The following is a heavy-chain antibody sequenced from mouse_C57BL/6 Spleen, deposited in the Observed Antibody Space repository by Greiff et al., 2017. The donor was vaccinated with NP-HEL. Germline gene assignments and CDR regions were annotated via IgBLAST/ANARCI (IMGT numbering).Heavy chain of an antibody. CDR1: GGSGTSDG. J-gene: IGHJ3*01. CDR3: ASGRELRFAY. CDR2: IWGDGST. Sequence: VQRVESGPGLVAPSQSRSITCTVAGGSGTSDGGSWVRQAPGKGLEWLGGIWGDGSTNYHSALISRLFISKDNNKSKVNLKLNSMQTDDTATYYCASGRELRFAYWGQGTLVTVSA. D-gene: IGHD3-2*02. V-gene: IGHV2-3*01.